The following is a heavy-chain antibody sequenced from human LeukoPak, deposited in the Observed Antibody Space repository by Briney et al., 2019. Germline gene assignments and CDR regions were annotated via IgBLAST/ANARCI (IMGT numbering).Heavy chain of an antibody. CDR2: ISPSGGAI. D-gene: IGHD1-26*01. V-gene: IGHV3-11*04. CDR1: GFTFSDYY. J-gene: IGHJ4*02. CDR3: ARGLFVAGSFFDS. Sequence: GGSLRLSCAASGFTFSDYYMSWIRQAPGKGLEWLSFISPSGGAIYYADSVKGRFTISRDNAKNSLYLQMNSLKAEDTAVYYCARGLFVAGSFFDSWGQGTLVTVSS.